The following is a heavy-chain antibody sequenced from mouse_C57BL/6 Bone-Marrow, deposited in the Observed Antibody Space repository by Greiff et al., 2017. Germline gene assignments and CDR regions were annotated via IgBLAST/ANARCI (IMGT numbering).Heavy chain of an antibody. D-gene: IGHD1-1*01. V-gene: IGHV1-82*01. Sequence: VQLQQSGPELVKPGASVKISCKASGYAFSSSWMNWVKQRPGQGLEWIGRIYPGDGDTNYNGKFKGKATLTAAKSSSTAYMQLSSLTSEDSAVYFCAIITTIVANYFDYWGQGTTLTVSS. CDR1: GYAFSSSW. CDR3: AIITTIVANYFDY. J-gene: IGHJ2*01. CDR2: IYPGDGDT.